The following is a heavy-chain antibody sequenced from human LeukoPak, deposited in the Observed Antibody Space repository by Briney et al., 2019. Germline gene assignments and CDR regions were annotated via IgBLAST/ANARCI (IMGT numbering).Heavy chain of an antibody. D-gene: IGHD5-18*01. CDR1: GFTFDDYG. J-gene: IGHJ3*02. V-gene: IGHV3-20*04. Sequence: GGSLRLSCAASGFTFDDYGMSWVRQAPGKGLEWVSGINWNGGSTGYADSVRGRFTISRDNSKNTLYLQMNSLRAEDTAVYYCAKGEDSDTSWPDAFDIWGQGTMVTVSS. CDR3: AKGEDSDTSWPDAFDI. CDR2: INWNGGST.